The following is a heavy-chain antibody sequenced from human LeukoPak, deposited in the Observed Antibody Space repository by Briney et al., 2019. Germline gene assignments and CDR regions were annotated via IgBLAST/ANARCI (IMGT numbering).Heavy chain of an antibody. D-gene: IGHD5-12*01. Sequence: GGSLRLSCAASGFTFSNAWMSWVRQAPGKGLEWVGRIESKTDGGTTDYAAPVKGRFTISRDDSKNTLYLQMNSLKTEDTAVYYCTTVIYSGYDWRSNTDYWGQGTLVTVSS. V-gene: IGHV3-15*04. CDR3: TTVIYSGYDWRSNTDY. CDR1: GFTFSNAW. J-gene: IGHJ4*02. CDR2: IESKTDGGTT.